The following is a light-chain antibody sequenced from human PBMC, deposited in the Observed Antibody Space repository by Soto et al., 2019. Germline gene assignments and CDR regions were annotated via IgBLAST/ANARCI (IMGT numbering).Light chain of an antibody. CDR3: QQYIKWPIT. CDR1: QAISSN. Sequence: EIVLTQSPGTLSLSPGERATLSCRASQAISSNLAWHQQKPGQTPRLLVYGASSRATGIPDRFSGSGSGTEFTLTVSSLQSEDFAVYYCQQYIKWPITFGQGTRLEI. J-gene: IGKJ5*01. V-gene: IGKV3D-15*01. CDR2: GAS.